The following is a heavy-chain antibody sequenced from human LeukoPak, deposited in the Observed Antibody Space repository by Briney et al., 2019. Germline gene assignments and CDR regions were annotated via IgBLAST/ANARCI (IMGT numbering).Heavy chain of an antibody. Sequence: ASVKVSCKASGGTFSSYAISWVRQAPGQGLEWMGGIIPIFGTANYAQKFQGRVTITADESTSTAYMKLSSLRSEDTAVYYCASPQGGSYHVDAFDIWGQGTMVTVSS. CDR2: IIPIFGTA. CDR1: GGTFSSYA. D-gene: IGHD1-26*01. V-gene: IGHV1-69*13. CDR3: ASPQGGSYHVDAFDI. J-gene: IGHJ3*02.